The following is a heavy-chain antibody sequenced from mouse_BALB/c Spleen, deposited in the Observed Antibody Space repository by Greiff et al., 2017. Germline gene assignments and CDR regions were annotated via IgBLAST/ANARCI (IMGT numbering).Heavy chain of an antibody. CDR3: AREGSMITTEYYFDY. D-gene: IGHD2-4*01. CDR2: ICGDGST. Sequence: QVQLQESGPGLVAPSQCLSITCTASGFSLTGYGVNWVRQPPGKGLEWLGMICGDGSTAYNSALKSRLSISKDNSKSQVFLKMNSLQTDDTARYYCAREGSMITTEYYFDYGGQGTTLTVST. V-gene: IGHV2-6-7*01. J-gene: IGHJ2*01. CDR1: GFSLTGYG.